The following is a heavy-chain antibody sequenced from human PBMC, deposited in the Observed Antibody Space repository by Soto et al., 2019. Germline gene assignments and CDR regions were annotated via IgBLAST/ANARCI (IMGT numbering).Heavy chain of an antibody. CDR1: GFSLSNARMG. Sequence: GSGPTLVNPTETLTLSCTVSGFSLSNARMGVSWIRQPPGKALEWLAHIFSNDEKSYSTSLKSRLTISKDTSKSQVVLTMTNMDPVDTATYYCARIPVAIAAAGAFDYWGQGTLVTVSS. CDR3: ARIPVAIAAAGAFDY. D-gene: IGHD6-13*01. CDR2: IFSNDEK. J-gene: IGHJ4*02. V-gene: IGHV2-26*01.